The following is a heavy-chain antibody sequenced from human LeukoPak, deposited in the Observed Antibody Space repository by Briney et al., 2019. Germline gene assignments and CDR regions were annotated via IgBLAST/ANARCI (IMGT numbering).Heavy chain of an antibody. D-gene: IGHD2-21*02. CDR2: IYYSGST. CDR3: ARAVCCGSNCYLDFDD. J-gene: IGHJ4*01. V-gene: IGHV4-31*03. CDR1: LGAISRGVYY. Sequence: PSQTLSLTFTVSLGAISRGVYYGSWTRHHPGRGLEWIVYIYYSGSTYYNPSLKSRVTISVDMSKNQFSLKLRSVTAADTAVYYCARAVCCGSNCYLDFDDWGHGTLVTVSS.